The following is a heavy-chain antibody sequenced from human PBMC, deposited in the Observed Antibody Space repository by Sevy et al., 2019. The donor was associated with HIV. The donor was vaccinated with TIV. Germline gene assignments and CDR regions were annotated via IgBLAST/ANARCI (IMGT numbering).Heavy chain of an antibody. D-gene: IGHD3-22*01. V-gene: IGHV1-69*13. Sequence: ASVKVSCKASGGTFSSYAISWVRQAPGQGLEWMGGIIPIFGTANYAQKFQGRVTITADESTSTAYMELSSLRSEDTAVYYCARVHDSSGYYYGGAFDIWGQGTMVTVSS. J-gene: IGHJ3*02. CDR1: GGTFSSYA. CDR3: ARVHDSSGYYYGGAFDI. CDR2: IIPIFGTA.